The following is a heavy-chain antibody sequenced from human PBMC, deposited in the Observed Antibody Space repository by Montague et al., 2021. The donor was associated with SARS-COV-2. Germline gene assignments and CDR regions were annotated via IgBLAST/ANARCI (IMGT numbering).Heavy chain of an antibody. CDR2: IDWDDDK. D-gene: IGHD5-12*01. V-gene: IGHV2-70*01. J-gene: IGHJ6*02. CDR1: GFSLTTSGMS. CDR3: ARIAIEATTYYNSYYYGFDV. Sequence: PALVTPTQTLTLTCTFSGFSLTTSGMSVSWIRQPPGKALEWLALIDWDDDKYYTSSLRTRLTISKDTSKNQVVLTMTNMDPVDTATYYCARIAIEATTYYNSYYYGFDVWGQGTTVTVS.